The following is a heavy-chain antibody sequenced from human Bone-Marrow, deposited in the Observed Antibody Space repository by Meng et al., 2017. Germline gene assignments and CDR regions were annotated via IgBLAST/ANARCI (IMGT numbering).Heavy chain of an antibody. V-gene: IGHV3-21*01. CDR2: INSSSSYI. CDR1: GFTFSSYS. J-gene: IGHJ4*02. D-gene: IGHD5-18*01. Sequence: LSLTCAASGFTFSSYSMNWVRQAPGKGLEWVSSINSSSSYIYYADSVKGRFTISRDNAKNSLYLQMNSLRAEDTAVYYCASRRLPGYSYGIGHWGQGTLVTVSS. CDR3: ASRRLPGYSYGIGH.